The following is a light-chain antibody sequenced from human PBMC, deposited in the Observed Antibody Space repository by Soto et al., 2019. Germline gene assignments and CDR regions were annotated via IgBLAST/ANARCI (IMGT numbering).Light chain of an antibody. J-gene: IGLJ1*01. CDR3: SSYTGSNTYV. Sequence: QSVLTHPASVSGSPGQSITFSCTGTSSYFGDYNSVSWYQQHPGKAPKLMILEVSNRPSGVSNRFSGSKSGNTASLTISGLQAEDEADYYCSSYTGSNTYVFGTGTKVTVL. CDR1: SSYFGDYNS. CDR2: EVS. V-gene: IGLV2-14*01.